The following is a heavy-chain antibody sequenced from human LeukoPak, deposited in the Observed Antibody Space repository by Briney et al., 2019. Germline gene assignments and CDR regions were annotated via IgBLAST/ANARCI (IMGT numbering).Heavy chain of an antibody. D-gene: IGHD3-10*01. J-gene: IGHJ4*02. V-gene: IGHV4-39*07. CDR3: ARGGLTMVRGATE. CDR1: GGSISSNTYY. CDR2: INHSGST. Sequence: SETLSLTCTVSGGSISSNTYYWGWIRQPPGKGLEWIGEINHSGSTHYNPSLKTRVTISIDASKNQFSLKLSSVTAADTAVYYCARGGLTMVRGATEWGQGTLVTVSS.